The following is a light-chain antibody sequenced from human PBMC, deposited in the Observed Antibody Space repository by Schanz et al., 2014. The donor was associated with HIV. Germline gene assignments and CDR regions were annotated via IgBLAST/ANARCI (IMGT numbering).Light chain of an antibody. J-gene: IGLJ1*01. V-gene: IGLV2-14*01. Sequence: QSALTQPPSASGSRGQSVAISCTGSSSNVGGYNFVSWYQQHPGKAPKLLLYDVNIRVRPSGVSDHFSGSKSGNMAYLTISALQAEDEADYYCASYTTSHTFVFGTGTKLT. CDR1: SSNVGGYNF. CDR2: DVNIR. CDR3: ASYTTSHTFV.